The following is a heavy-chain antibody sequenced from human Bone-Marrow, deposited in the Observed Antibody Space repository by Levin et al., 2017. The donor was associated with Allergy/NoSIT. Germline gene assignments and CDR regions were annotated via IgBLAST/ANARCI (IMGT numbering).Heavy chain of an antibody. Sequence: GGSLRLSCQVSGNSFATYWIAWVRQMPGKGLEWMGIIYPGDSDTRYSPTFQGQVTISADKSSNTAYLQWSSLQASDTAMYYCARSLMSRILSRNPFEIWGQGTMVTVSS. CDR1: GNSFATYW. J-gene: IGHJ3*02. CDR2: IYPGDSDT. V-gene: IGHV5-51*01. D-gene: IGHD2-15*01. CDR3: ARSLMSRILSRNPFEI.